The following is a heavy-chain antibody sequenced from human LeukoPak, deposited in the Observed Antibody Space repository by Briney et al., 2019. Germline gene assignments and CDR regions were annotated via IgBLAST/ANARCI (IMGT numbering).Heavy chain of an antibody. CDR1: GFTFNTYT. CDR2: ISGSSGII. V-gene: IGHV3-48*01. J-gene: IGHJ5*02. CDR3: AKDSSPDP. Sequence: GGSLRLSCAASGFTFNTYTMNWVRQAPGKGLEWVSYISGSSGIIDYADSVRGRFTISRDNAKNSLYLQMNSLRAEDTAVYYCAKDSSPDPWGQGTLVTVSS.